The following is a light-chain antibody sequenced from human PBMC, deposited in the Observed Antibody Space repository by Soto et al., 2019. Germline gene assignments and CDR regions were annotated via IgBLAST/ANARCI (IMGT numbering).Light chain of an antibody. J-gene: IGLJ3*02. CDR2: EVN. CDR3: SSWTSSTTQV. Sequence: QSALTQPASVSGSPGQSITISCTGTSSDVGGYDFVSWYQQYPGKAPKLMIYEVNNRPSGVSSRFSASKSGNTASLTISGLQAADEADYYCSSWTSSTTQVLGGGTKLTVL. V-gene: IGLV2-14*01. CDR1: SSDVGGYDF.